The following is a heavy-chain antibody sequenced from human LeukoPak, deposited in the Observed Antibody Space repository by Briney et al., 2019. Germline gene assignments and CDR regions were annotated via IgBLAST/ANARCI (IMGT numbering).Heavy chain of an antibody. V-gene: IGHV1-24*01. CDR3: ATVKNCGGDCYSRAGFDY. CDR1: GYTLTELS. D-gene: IGHD2-21*02. Sequence: GASVKVSCKVSGYTLTELSMHWVRQAPGKGLEWMGGFDPEDGGTIYAQKFQGRVTMTEDTSTDTAYMELSSLASEDTAVYYCATVKNCGGDCYSRAGFDYWGQGTLVTVSS. J-gene: IGHJ4*02. CDR2: FDPEDGGT.